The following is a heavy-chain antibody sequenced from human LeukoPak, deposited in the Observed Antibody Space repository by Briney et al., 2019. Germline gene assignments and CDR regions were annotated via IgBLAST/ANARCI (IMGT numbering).Heavy chain of an antibody. J-gene: IGHJ4*02. V-gene: IGHV3-23*01. D-gene: IGHD3-22*01. CDR1: GFTFSSCA. CDR3: ARGYYYDTSGYPLPLDY. CDR2: ISDSGGNT. Sequence: GGSLRLSCAASGFTFSSCAMSWVRQAPGKGLEWVAGISDSGGNTYYADSVKGRFTISRDNSKNTLFLQMSSLRAEDTAVYYCARGYYYDTSGYPLPLDYWGQGTLLTVSS.